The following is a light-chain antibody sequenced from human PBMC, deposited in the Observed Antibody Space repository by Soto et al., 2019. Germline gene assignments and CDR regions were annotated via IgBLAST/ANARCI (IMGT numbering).Light chain of an antibody. J-gene: IGKJ5*01. V-gene: IGKV3-20*01. Sequence: IVLMQSPGTLSLSPGERATLSCRASQSVNSRLAWYQHKPGQAPRLLISGASSRATGIPDRFSGSGSATDFTLTISRLEPEDFALYYCQHYGRSPITFGQGTRLEIK. CDR2: GAS. CDR3: QHYGRSPIT. CDR1: QSVNSR.